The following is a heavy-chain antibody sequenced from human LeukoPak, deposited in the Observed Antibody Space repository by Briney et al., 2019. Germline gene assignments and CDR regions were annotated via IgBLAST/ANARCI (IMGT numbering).Heavy chain of an antibody. D-gene: IGHD4-17*01. CDR3: ARDLPYGDHPY. J-gene: IGHJ4*02. CDR2: IYYSGST. CDR1: GGSISSYY. Sequence: SETLSLTCTVSGGSISSYYWSWIRQPPGKGLEWIGYIYYSGSTNYNPSLKSRVTISVDTSKNQFSLKLSSVTAADTAVYYCARDLPYGDHPYWGQGTLVTVSS. V-gene: IGHV4-59*01.